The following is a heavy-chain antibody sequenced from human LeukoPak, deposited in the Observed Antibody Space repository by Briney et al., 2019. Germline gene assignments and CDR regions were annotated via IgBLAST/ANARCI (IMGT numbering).Heavy chain of an antibody. D-gene: IGHD3-10*01. Sequence: SVKVSCKASGGTFSSYAISWVRQAPGQGLEWMGGIIPIFGTANYAQKFQGRVTITADESTSTAYMELSSLRSEDTAVYYCARDSSVIMVRGVPGNRGFDYWGQGTLVTVSS. V-gene: IGHV1-69*13. CDR2: IIPIFGTA. CDR1: GGTFSSYA. CDR3: ARDSSVIMVRGVPGNRGFDY. J-gene: IGHJ4*02.